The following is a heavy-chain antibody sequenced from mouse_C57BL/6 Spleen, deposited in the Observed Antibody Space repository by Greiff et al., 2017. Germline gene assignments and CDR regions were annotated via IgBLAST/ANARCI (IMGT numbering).Heavy chain of an antibody. CDR1: GYTFTSYG. D-gene: IGHD1-1*01. CDR3: ARLNYGSSPVYFDY. Sequence: QVQLQQSGAELARPGASVKLSCKASGYTFTSYGISWVKQRTGQGLEWIGEIYPRSGNTYYNEKFKGKATLTADKSSSTAYMELRSLTSEDSAVXFCARLNYGSSPVYFDYWGQGTTLTVSS. J-gene: IGHJ2*01. V-gene: IGHV1-81*01. CDR2: IYPRSGNT.